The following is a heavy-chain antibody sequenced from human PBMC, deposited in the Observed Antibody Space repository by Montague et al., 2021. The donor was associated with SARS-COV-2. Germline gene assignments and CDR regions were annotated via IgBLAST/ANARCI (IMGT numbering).Heavy chain of an antibody. CDR2: IFYTGST. J-gene: IGHJ5*02. CDR1: GFTFSSYN. Sequence: LRLSCAASGFTFSSYNMNWVRQAPGKGLEWIGSIFYTGSTFYNLSLKSRLTISVDTSKNHFSLRLNSVTAADTAVYYCARHGLWPKERAAGDLNWFDPWGQGTLVTVSS. V-gene: IGHV4-39*01. CDR3: ARHGLWPKERAAGDLNWFDP. D-gene: IGHD6-13*01.